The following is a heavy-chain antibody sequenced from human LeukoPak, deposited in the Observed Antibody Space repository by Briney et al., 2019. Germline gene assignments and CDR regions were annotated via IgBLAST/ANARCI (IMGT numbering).Heavy chain of an antibody. CDR1: GGSFSGYY. J-gene: IGHJ5*02. Sequence: SDTLSLTCAVYGGSFSGYYWSWIRQPPGKALEWLGEVNHSGSTNYNPSLKSRVTISVDTSKNQFSLKLSSVTAADTAVYYCARRPLGYCSGGSCYSGARIEPWGQGTLVTASS. V-gene: IGHV4-34*01. CDR3: ARRPLGYCSGGSCYSGARIEP. CDR2: VNHSGST. D-gene: IGHD2-15*01.